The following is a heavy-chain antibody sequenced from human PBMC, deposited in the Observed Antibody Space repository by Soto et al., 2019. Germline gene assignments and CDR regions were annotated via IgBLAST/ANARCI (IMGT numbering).Heavy chain of an antibody. CDR2: MYYSGST. D-gene: IGHD3-10*01. Sequence: QVQLQESGPGLVKPSQTLSLTCTVSGGSISSGGYYWSWIRQHPGKGLEWIGYMYYSGSTYYDPXPKSRITISVDXSXKXXSLKLSSVTAADTAVYYCARGVTMVRGVALFYFDYWGQGTLVTVSS. V-gene: IGHV4-31*03. CDR1: GGSISSGGYY. CDR3: ARGVTMVRGVALFYFDY. J-gene: IGHJ4*02.